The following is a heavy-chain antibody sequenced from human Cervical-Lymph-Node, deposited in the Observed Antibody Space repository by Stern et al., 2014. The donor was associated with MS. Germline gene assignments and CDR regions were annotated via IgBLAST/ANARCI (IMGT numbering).Heavy chain of an antibody. V-gene: IGHV4-59*01. Sequence: QVQLQESGPGLVKPSETLSLTCTVSGGSLRSYYWNWIRQAPGKGLEWLWFIFHCGSVNYNPSLSSRVAMSVDTSKNQFSLTVSSVTDADTAVYYCAREGEYCSGSRCYPFLDYWGQGTLVTVSS. CDR1: GGSLRSYY. CDR2: IFHCGSV. J-gene: IGHJ4*02. CDR3: AREGEYCSGSRCYPFLDY. D-gene: IGHD2-15*01.